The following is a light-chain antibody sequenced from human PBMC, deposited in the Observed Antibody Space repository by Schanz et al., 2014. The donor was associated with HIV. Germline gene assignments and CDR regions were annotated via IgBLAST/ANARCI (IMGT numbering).Light chain of an antibody. CDR1: SSDIGTYNY. V-gene: IGLV2-14*03. CDR3: NSYSHSNTYV. Sequence: QSALTQPASVSGSPGQSITISCIGTSSDIGTYNYVSWYQQLPGKAPKLIIYDVSNRPSEISYRFSGSKSGYAASLTISGLQADDEADYYCNSYSHSNTYVFGSGTKLTV. J-gene: IGLJ1*01. CDR2: DVS.